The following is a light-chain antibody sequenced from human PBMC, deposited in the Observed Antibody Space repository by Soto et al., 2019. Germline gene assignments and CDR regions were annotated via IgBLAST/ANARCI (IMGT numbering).Light chain of an antibody. CDR3: MQALQSLT. V-gene: IGKV2-28*01. CDR1: QSLLHSDGKTY. J-gene: IGKJ5*01. CDR2: FGS. Sequence: DIAMTQTPLSLSVTPGQPASISCKSSQSLLHSDGKTYLDWYVPKPGKSPKLLIYFGSNRAPGVPDRLSGSGSGTDFTLKINRVEAEDVGTYYCMQALQSLTFGQGTRLEIK.